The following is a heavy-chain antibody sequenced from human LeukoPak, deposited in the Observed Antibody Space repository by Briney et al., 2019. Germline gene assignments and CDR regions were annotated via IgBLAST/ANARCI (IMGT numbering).Heavy chain of an antibody. CDR2: IRYDGNIK. D-gene: IGHD1-14*01. CDR1: GFTLSSYS. CDR3: VKDNPLDY. J-gene: IGHJ4*02. Sequence: GGSLRLSCAASGFTLSSYSMNWVRQSPGEGLEWVAFIRYDGNIKFYADSMKGRFTISRDNSKNTLYLHINSLRPEDTALYYCVKDNPLDYWGQGTLVIVSP. V-gene: IGHV3-30*02.